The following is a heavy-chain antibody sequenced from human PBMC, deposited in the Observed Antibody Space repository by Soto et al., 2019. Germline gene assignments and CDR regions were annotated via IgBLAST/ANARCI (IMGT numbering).Heavy chain of an antibody. J-gene: IGHJ4*02. CDR2: IYYSGST. CDR1: GGSISSYY. V-gene: IGHV4-59*01. Sequence: SEILSLTCTVSGGSISSYYWSWIRQPPGKGLEWIGYIYYSGSTNYNPSLKSRVTISVDTSKNQFSLKLSSVTAADTAVYYCARRSFTATFDYWGQGTLVTVSS. D-gene: IGHD6-6*01. CDR3: ARRSFTATFDY.